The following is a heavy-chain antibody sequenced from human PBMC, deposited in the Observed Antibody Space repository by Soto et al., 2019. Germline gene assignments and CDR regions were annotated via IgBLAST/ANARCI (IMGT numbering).Heavy chain of an antibody. CDR2: ISASAGTT. V-gene: IGHV3-23*01. Sequence: EVQVLESGGGLVQPGGSLRLSCAASGFTFSSYGMSWVRQAPGRGLEWVSGISASAGTTYYADSVKGRFTISRDNSKNTLYLQMNSLRAEDTAIYYCAKAAATINYYHYYMDVWGKGTTVTVSS. D-gene: IGHD6-25*01. J-gene: IGHJ6*03. CDR1: GFTFSSYG. CDR3: AKAAATINYYHYYMDV.